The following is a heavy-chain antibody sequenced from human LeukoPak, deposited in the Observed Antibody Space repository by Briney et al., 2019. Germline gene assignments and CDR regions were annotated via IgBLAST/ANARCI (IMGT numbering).Heavy chain of an antibody. CDR1: GYTFTSYG. Sequence: ASVKVSCKASGYTFTSYGISWVRQAPGQGLERMGWISAYNGNTNYAQKLQGRVTMTTDTSTSTAYMELRSLRSDDTAVYYCARAYCGGDCAYNWFDPWGQGTLVTVSS. CDR3: ARAYCGGDCAYNWFDP. V-gene: IGHV1-18*01. D-gene: IGHD2-21*02. CDR2: ISAYNGNT. J-gene: IGHJ5*02.